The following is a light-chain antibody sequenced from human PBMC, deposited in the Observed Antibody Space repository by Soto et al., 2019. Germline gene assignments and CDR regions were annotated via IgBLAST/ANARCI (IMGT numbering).Light chain of an antibody. V-gene: IGLV1-44*01. CDR1: SSNVGSNP. CDR3: AAWDDSLNALV. CDR2: SVN. Sequence: QSVLTQPPSASGTPGQRVTISCSGSSSNVGSNPVDWYQQIPGTAPKVLIYSVNQRPAGVPDRFSGSKSGTSASLAINGLQSEDESNYYCAAWDDSLNALVFGGGTKVTVL. J-gene: IGLJ2*01.